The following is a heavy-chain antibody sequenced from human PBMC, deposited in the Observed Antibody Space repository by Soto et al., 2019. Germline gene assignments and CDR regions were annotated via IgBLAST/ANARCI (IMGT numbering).Heavy chain of an antibody. CDR3: ARDPVDHYYYYGMDV. Sequence: SETLSLTCAVYGGSFSGYYWSWIRQPPGKGLEWIGEINHSGSTNYNPSLKSRVTISVDTSKNQFSLKLSSVTAADTAVYYCARDPVDHYYYYGMDVWGQGTTVTVSS. CDR2: INHSGST. CDR1: GGSFSGYY. V-gene: IGHV4-34*01. J-gene: IGHJ6*02.